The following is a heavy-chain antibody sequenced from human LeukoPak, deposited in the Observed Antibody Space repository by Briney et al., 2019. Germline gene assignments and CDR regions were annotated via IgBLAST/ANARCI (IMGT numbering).Heavy chain of an antibody. D-gene: IGHD3-3*01. V-gene: IGHV3-21*01. CDR3: ARSNDFRSGYPFDY. Sequence: AGSLRLSRAASGFTFSSYSMNWVRQAPGKGLEWVSSISSSSSYIYYADSVKGRFTISRDNAKNSLYLQMNSLRAEDTAVYYCARSNDFRSGYPFDYWGQGTLVTVSS. J-gene: IGHJ4*02. CDR1: GFTFSSYS. CDR2: ISSSSSYI.